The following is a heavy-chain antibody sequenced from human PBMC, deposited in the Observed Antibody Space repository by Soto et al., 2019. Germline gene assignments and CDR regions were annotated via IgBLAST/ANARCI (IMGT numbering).Heavy chain of an antibody. D-gene: IGHD2-2*01. Sequence: GASVKVSCKASGYTFTSYGISWVRQAPGQGLEWMGRIIPILGIANYAQKFQGRVTITADKSTSTAYMELSSLRSEDTAVYYCARDLSGSTRILGNYYYYYMDVWGKGTTVTVSS. CDR3: ARDLSGSTRILGNYYYYYMDV. V-gene: IGHV1-69*04. CDR2: IIPILGIA. J-gene: IGHJ6*03. CDR1: GYTFTSYG.